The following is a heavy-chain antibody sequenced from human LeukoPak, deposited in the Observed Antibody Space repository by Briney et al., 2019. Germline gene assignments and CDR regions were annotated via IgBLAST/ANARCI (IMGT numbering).Heavy chain of an antibody. CDR1: GFTFSRFG. CDR2: IWYDGSNK. CDR3: ARGRGPDYGGNSGYFDY. V-gene: IGHV3-33*01. J-gene: IGHJ4*02. Sequence: GGSLRLSCAASGFTFSRFGMHWVRQAPGKGLEWVAVIWYDGSNKYYADSVKGRFTISRDNPKNTLYVQMNSLRAEDTAVYYCARGRGPDYGGNSGYFDYWGQGTLVTVSS. D-gene: IGHD4-23*01.